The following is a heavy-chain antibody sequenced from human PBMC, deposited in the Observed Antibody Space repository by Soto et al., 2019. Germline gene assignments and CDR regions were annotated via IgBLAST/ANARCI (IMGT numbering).Heavy chain of an antibody. D-gene: IGHD6-6*01. Sequence: QVQLVESGGGVVQPGRSLRLSCAASGFTFSSYGMHWVRQAPGKGLEWVAVISYDGSTKYYADSVKGRFTISRDNSKNTLYLQMNSLSAEDTAVYSCAKDRQYSSSSRVHCCDPWGQGSLVTVSS. J-gene: IGHJ5*02. CDR1: GFTFSSYG. V-gene: IGHV3-30*18. CDR3: AKDRQYSSSSRVHCCDP. CDR2: ISYDGSTK.